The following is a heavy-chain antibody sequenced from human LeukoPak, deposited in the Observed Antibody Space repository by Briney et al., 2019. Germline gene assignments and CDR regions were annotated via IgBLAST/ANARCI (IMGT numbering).Heavy chain of an antibody. V-gene: IGHV3-53*01. D-gene: IGHD6-19*01. Sequence: GGSLRLSCAASGFTVSSNYMSWVRQAPGKGLEWGSLIYSGASTYYADSVKGRFTISRDNSKNTLYLQMNSMRAEDTAVYYCASRNIAVAGSTNLDAFDIWGQGTMVTVSS. CDR1: GFTVSSNY. CDR3: ASRNIAVAGSTNLDAFDI. J-gene: IGHJ3*02. CDR2: IYSGAST.